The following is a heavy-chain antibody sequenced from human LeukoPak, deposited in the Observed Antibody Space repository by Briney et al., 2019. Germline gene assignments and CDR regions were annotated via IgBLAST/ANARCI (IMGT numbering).Heavy chain of an antibody. CDR1: NGSLSGFY. D-gene: IGHD1-14*01. Sequence: SETLSLTCAVYNGSLSGFYWSWIRQPPGKGLEWIGQIHHSGSAHYSPSLRSRVTMSVDTSKNQFSLKLSTVAAADTAVYYCAKVRRAETDYFDYWGQGTLVTVSS. J-gene: IGHJ4*02. V-gene: IGHV4-34*01. CDR3: AKVRRAETDYFDY. CDR2: IHHSGSA.